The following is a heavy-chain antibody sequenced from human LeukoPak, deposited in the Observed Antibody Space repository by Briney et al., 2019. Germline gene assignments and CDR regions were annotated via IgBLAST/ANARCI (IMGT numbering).Heavy chain of an antibody. D-gene: IGHD2-15*01. CDR1: GGTFSSYA. CDR2: IIPIFGTA. J-gene: IGHJ4*02. V-gene: IGHV1-69*05. Sequence: SVKVSCKASGGTFSSYAISWVRQAPGQGLEWMGGIIPIFGTANYAQKFQGRVTITTDKSTSTAYMELSSLRSEDTAVYYCASMVVAATKRAGYFDYWGQGTLVTVSS. CDR3: ASMVVAATKRAGYFDY.